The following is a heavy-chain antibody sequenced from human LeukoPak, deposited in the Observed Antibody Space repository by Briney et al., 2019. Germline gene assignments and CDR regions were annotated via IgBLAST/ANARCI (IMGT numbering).Heavy chain of an antibody. Sequence: GGSLRLSCAASGFTFSSYGMHWVRQAPGKGLEWVAFIRYDGSNKYYADSVKGRFTISRDNSKNTLYLQLNSLRAEDTAVYYCAKVVVPAARERGGDWFDPWGQGTLVTVSS. J-gene: IGHJ5*02. CDR1: GFTFSSYG. CDR2: IRYDGSNK. V-gene: IGHV3-30*02. D-gene: IGHD2-2*01. CDR3: AKVVVPAARERGGDWFDP.